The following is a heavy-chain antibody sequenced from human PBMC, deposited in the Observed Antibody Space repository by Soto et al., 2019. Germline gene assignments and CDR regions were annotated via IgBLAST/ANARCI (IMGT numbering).Heavy chain of an antibody. CDR1: GYSFTSYW. J-gene: IGHJ6*02. Sequence: GESLKISCKGSGYSFTSYWIGWVRQMPGKGLEWMGIIYPGDSDSRYSPSFQGQVTISADKSISTAYLQWSSLKASDTAMYYCARTSAAGKYYYGMDVWGQGTTVTVSS. CDR2: IYPGDSDS. CDR3: ARTSAAGKYYYGMDV. V-gene: IGHV5-51*01. D-gene: IGHD6-13*01.